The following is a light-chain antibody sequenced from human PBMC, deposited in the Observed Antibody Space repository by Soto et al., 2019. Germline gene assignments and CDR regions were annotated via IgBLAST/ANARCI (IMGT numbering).Light chain of an antibody. Sequence: EIVLTQSPATLSLPPGERATLSCRASQSVSSYLAWYQQKPGQAPRLLIYDASNRATGIPARFSGSGSGTDFTLTISSLEHEDFAVYYCQQRSNWPPITVGQETRLEIK. J-gene: IGKJ5*01. CDR1: QSVSSY. CDR2: DAS. CDR3: QQRSNWPPIT. V-gene: IGKV3-11*01.